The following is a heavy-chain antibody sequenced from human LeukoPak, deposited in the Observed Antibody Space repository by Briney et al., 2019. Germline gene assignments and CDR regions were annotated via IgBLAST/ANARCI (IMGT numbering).Heavy chain of an antibody. CDR2: TYYSGST. CDR1: GASISSYY. V-gene: IGHV4-59*01. J-gene: IGHJ3*01. CDR3: ARHWAETTGPYAFDF. D-gene: IGHD1-14*01. Sequence: SETLSLTCIVSGASISSYYWSWIRQPPGKGLEWIGYTYYSGSTNYNPSLKSRVTISVDTSKNHFSLKLTSVTAADTAVYYCARHWAETTGPYAFDFWSQGTMVTVSS.